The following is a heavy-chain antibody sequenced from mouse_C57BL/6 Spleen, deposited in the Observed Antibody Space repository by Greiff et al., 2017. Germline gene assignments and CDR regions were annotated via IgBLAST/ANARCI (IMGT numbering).Heavy chain of an antibody. D-gene: IGHD2-14*01. CDR2: IDPETGGT. CDR3: TIPREYDGYFDY. Sequence: VQLQQSGAELVRPGASVTLSCKASGYTFTDYEMHWVKQTPVHGLEWIGAIDPETGGTAYNQKFKGKAILTADKSSSTAYMELRSLTSEDSAVYYCTIPREYDGYFDYWGQGTTLTVSS. J-gene: IGHJ2*01. CDR1: GYTFTDYE. V-gene: IGHV1-15*01.